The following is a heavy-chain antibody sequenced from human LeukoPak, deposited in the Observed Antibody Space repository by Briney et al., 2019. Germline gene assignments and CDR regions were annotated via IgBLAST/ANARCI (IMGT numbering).Heavy chain of an antibody. CDR2: INHSGST. J-gene: IGHJ4*02. CDR3: ARLSRSGELLSS. CDR1: GGSFSGYY. V-gene: IGHV4-34*01. Sequence: PSETLSLTCAVYGGSFSGYYWSWIRQPPGKGLEWIGEINHSGSTNYNPSLKSRVTISVDKSKNQFSLKLSSVTAADTAVYYCARLSRSGELLSSWGQGTLVTVSS. D-gene: IGHD3-10*01.